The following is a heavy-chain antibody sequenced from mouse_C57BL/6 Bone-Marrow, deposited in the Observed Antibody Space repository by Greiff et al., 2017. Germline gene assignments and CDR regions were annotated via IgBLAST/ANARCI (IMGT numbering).Heavy chain of an antibody. Sequence: QVQLQQPGAELVMPGASVKPSCKASGYTFTSYWMHWVKQRPGQGLEWIGEIDPSDSYTNYNQKFKGKSTLTVDKSSSTAYMQLSSLTSEDSAVYYCATEFYYYGSSYWYFDVWGTGTTVTVSS. D-gene: IGHD1-1*01. CDR3: ATEFYYYGSSYWYFDV. CDR2: IDPSDSYT. V-gene: IGHV1-69*01. CDR1: GYTFTSYW. J-gene: IGHJ1*03.